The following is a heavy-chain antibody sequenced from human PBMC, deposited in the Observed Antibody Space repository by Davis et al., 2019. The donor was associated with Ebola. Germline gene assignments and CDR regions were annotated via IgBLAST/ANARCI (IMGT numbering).Heavy chain of an antibody. CDR1: GYTFTSYG. D-gene: IGHD6-19*01. V-gene: IGHV1-18*04. J-gene: IGHJ4*02. CDR2: INPHNGNT. CDR3: ASHTVAGFS. Sequence: ASVKVSCKASGYTFTSYGITWVRQAPGQGLEWMGWINPHNGNTNYAQNVQGRVTMTTGTSTSTAYMEVGSLRSDDTAVYYCASHTVAGFSWGQGALVTVSS.